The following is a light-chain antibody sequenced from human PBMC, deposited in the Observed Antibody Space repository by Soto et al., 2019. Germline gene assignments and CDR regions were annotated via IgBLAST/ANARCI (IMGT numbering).Light chain of an antibody. V-gene: IGLV1-51*01. CDR3: GTWDNSLSAGV. CDR1: SSNIGNNY. Sequence: QSVLTQPPSVSAAPGQTVTISCSGSSSNIGNNYVSWYQQLPGTAPKLLIYDNNKRPSGIPDRFSGSKSGTSATLGITGLQTGDEVDYYCGTWDNSLSAGVFGGGTKLTVL. J-gene: IGLJ2*01. CDR2: DNN.